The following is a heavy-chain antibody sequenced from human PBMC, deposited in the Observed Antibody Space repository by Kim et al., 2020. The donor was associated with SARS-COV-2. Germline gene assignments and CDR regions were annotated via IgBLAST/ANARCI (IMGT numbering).Heavy chain of an antibody. Sequence: AKKYHGRVTTTAEQSTSTAYMELSSLRSEDTAVYYCARQNYYGDWGFDPWGQGTLVTVSS. J-gene: IGHJ5*02. V-gene: IGHV1-69*01. CDR3: ARQNYYGDWGFDP. D-gene: IGHD4-17*01.